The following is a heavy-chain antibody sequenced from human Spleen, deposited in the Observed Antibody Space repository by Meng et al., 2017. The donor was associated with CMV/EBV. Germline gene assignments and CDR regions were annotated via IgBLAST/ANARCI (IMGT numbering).Heavy chain of an antibody. J-gene: IGHJ5*02. CDR1: GFTFSNYA. CDR3: ARDMVRGVKGWFDP. D-gene: IGHD3-10*01. V-gene: IGHV3-30-3*01. Sequence: GESLKISCAASGFTFSNYAMHWVRQAPGKGLEWVAVISYHGSNEYYADSVKGRFTISRDNSKNTLYLQMNSLRVEDTAIYYCARDMVRGVKGWFDPWGQGTLVTVSS. CDR2: ISYHGSNE.